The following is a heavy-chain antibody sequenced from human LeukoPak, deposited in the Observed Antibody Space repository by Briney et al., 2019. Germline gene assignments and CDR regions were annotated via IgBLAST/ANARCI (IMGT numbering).Heavy chain of an antibody. CDR2: ISGSGGST. Sequence: PGGSLRLSCAASGFTLSSSSMSWVRQAPGKGLEWVSVISGSGGSTDYADSVKGRFTISRDNSKNTLYLQINSLRAEDTAVYYCAKGSGWYVWGQGTLVTVSS. CDR3: AKGSGWYV. V-gene: IGHV3-23*01. J-gene: IGHJ4*02. CDR1: GFTLSSSS. D-gene: IGHD6-19*01.